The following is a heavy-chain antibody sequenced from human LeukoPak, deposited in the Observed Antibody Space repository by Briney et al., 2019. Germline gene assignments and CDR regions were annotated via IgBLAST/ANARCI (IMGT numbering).Heavy chain of an antibody. V-gene: IGHV3-11*01. J-gene: IGHJ4*02. CDR1: GFTFSDYY. D-gene: IGHD3-10*01. Sequence: GGSLRLSCAASGFTFSDYYMSWIRQAPGEGLEWVSYISSSGSTIYYADSVKGRFTISRDNAKNSLYLQMNSLRAEDTAVYYCARVYYYGSGSYYGFDYWGQGTLVTVSS. CDR2: ISSSGSTI. CDR3: ARVYYYGSGSYYGFDY.